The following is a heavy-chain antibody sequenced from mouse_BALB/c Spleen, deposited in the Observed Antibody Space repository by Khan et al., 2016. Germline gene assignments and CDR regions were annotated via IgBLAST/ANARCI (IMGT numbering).Heavy chain of an antibody. CDR3: ARRGYGNYFDY. Sequence: QVPLQQPGAELARPGASVKLSCKASGYTFTSYWMQWVKQRPGQGLEWIGAIYPGDGDTRYTQKFKGKATLTADKSSSTAYMQLSSLASEDSAVYYCARRGYGNYFDYWGQGTTLTVSS. V-gene: IGHV1-87*01. CDR1: GYTFTSYW. CDR2: IYPGDGDT. D-gene: IGHD2-10*02. J-gene: IGHJ2*01.